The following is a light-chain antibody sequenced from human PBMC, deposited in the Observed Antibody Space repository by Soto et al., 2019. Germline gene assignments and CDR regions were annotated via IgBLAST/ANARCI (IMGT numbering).Light chain of an antibody. CDR3: QQYGDSPPNT. Sequence: EIVLTQSPGTLSLSPGERDTLSCRASQSVASSYLAWYQLKPGQAPRILIYGASNRATGIPDRFSCSGSGTDFTLTISRLEPEDFAVYFCQQYGDSPPNTFGQGTKVEI. J-gene: IGKJ2*01. V-gene: IGKV3-20*01. CDR2: GAS. CDR1: QSVASSY.